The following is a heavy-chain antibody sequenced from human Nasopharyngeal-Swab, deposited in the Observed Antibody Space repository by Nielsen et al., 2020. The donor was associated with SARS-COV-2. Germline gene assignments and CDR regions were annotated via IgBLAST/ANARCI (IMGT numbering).Heavy chain of an antibody. J-gene: IGHJ3*02. Sequence: RQAPGKGLEWIGSIYYSGSTYYNPSLKSRVTISLDTSKNQFSLKLSSVTAADTAVYYCARRDYYDSSDLGAFDIWGQGTMVTVSS. CDR2: IYYSGST. D-gene: IGHD3-22*01. V-gene: IGHV4-39*01. CDR3: ARRDYYDSSDLGAFDI.